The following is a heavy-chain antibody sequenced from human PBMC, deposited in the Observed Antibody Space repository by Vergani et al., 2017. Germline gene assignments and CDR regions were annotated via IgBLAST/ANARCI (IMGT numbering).Heavy chain of an antibody. CDR1: GYTFTSYY. Sequence: QVQLVQSGAEVKKPGASVKVSCKASGYTFTSYYMHWVRQAPGQGLEWMGIINPSGGSTSYAQKFQGRVTMTRDTSTSTVYMELSSLRSEDTAVYYCARDGGNYDGSGSYYNVYWGQGTLVTVSS. CDR2: INPSGGST. J-gene: IGHJ4*02. CDR3: ARDGGNYDGSGSYYNVY. D-gene: IGHD3-10*01. V-gene: IGHV1-46*01.